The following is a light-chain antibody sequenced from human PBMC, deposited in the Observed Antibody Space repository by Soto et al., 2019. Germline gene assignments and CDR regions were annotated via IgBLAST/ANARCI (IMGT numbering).Light chain of an antibody. CDR1: SGDVGGYDY. CDR2: QVT. Sequence: QSALTQPASVSGSPGQSIAISCTGTSGDVGGYDYVSWYQQQPDKAPKLMIYQVTKLPSWVSNRFSGSKSGNKASLTISGLQPEDEADYYCSSHTSGSTRVFGSGTKLTVL. J-gene: IGLJ1*01. V-gene: IGLV2-14*01. CDR3: SSHTSGSTRV.